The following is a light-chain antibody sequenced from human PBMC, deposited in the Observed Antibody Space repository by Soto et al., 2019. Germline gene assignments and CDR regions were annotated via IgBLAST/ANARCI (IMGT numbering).Light chain of an antibody. V-gene: IGKV3-20*01. CDR2: GAS. CDR1: QSVDRSY. CDR3: QQYGSSPPMFT. Sequence: EGVLTQSPGTLSLSPGERATLSCRASQSVDRSYLAWYQQRPGQAPRLLIYGASSRATGIPDRFSGSGSGKDFTLTISRLEPEDFAVYFCQQYGSSPPMFTFGQGTKLEIK. J-gene: IGKJ2*01.